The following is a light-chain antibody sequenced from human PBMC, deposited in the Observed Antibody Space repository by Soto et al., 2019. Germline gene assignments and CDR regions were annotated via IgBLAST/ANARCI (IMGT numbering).Light chain of an antibody. CDR2: LNSDGSH. V-gene: IGLV4-69*01. J-gene: IGLJ2*01. CDR3: QTWGTGIRV. CDR1: SGHSSYA. Sequence: QSVLTQSPSASASLGASVKLTCTLSSGHSSYAIAWHQQQPEKGPRYLMKLNSDGSHSPGDGIPDRFSGSSSGAERYLTISSRQSEDAADYYCQTWGTGIRVFGGGTKLTVL.